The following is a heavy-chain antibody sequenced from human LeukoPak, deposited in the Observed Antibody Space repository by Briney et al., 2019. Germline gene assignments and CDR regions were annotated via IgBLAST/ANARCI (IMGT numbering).Heavy chain of an antibody. CDR2: IGGGGDNT. Sequence: GSLRVSRAASGVPFRNFTMCSGSEALGKGLEWVSPIGGGGDNTYFADSIKGRFTISRDNSKHTLFLQMVSLRAEDTAVYYCAKFEGALLGNYYMDVWGKGTTVTVSS. V-gene: IGHV3-23*01. CDR1: GVPFRNFT. J-gene: IGHJ6*03. CDR3: AKFEGALLGNYYMDV.